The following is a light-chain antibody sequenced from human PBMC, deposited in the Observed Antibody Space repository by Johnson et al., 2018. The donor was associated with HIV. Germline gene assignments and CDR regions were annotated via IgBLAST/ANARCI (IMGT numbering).Light chain of an antibody. V-gene: IGLV1-51*01. J-gene: IGLJ1*01. CDR3: GTWDSSLSAGYV. Sequence: QSVLTQPPSVSAAPGQKVTISCSGSSSNIGNNYVSWYKQLPGTAPKLLIYDNNKRPSGIPDRFSGSKSGTSATLDITGLQTGDEADYYCGTWDSSLSAGYVFGTGTKVTFL. CDR2: DNN. CDR1: SSNIGNNY.